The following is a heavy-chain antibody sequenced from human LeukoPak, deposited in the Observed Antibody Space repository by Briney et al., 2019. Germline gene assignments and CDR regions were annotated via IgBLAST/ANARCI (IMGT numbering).Heavy chain of an antibody. CDR3: ARGPPRYCSSTSCFDDYYYYYMDV. Sequence: SETLSLTCTVSGGSISSYYWSWIRQPAGKGLEWIGRIYTSGSTNYNPSLKSRVTMSVDTSKNQFSLKLSSVTAADTAVYYCARGPPRYCSSTSCFDDYYYYYMDVWGKGTTVTVSS. J-gene: IGHJ6*03. CDR1: GGSISSYY. V-gene: IGHV4-4*07. CDR2: IYTSGST. D-gene: IGHD2-2*01.